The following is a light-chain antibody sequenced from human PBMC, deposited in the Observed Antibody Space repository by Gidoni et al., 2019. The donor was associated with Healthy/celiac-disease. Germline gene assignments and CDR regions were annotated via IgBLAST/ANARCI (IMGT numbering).Light chain of an antibody. J-gene: IGKJ1*01. CDR2: LGS. CDR1: QTLLHSNGYNY. CDR3: MQALQTPRT. Sequence: IVMTHSPLSLPVTPGQPASISCRSSQTLLHSNGYNYLDWYLQKPGQSPQLLIYLGSNRASGVHDRFSGSGSGTDFTLKISRVEAEDVGVYYCMQALQTPRTFGQGTKVESK. V-gene: IGKV2-28*01.